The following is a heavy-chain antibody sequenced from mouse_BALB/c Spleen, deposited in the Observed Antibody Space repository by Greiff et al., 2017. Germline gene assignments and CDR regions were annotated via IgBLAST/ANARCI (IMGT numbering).Heavy chain of an antibody. CDR1: GYTSSSYW. D-gene: IGHD2-1*01. CDR2: ILPGSGST. CDR3: GYGNYGY. J-gene: IGHJ2*01. V-gene: IGHV1-9*01. Sequence: QVQLQQSGAELMKPGASVKISCKATGYTSSSYWIEWVKQRPGHGLEWIGEILPGSGSTNYNEKFKGKATFTADTSSNTAYMQLSSLTSEDSAVYYCGYGNYGYWGQGTTLTVSS.